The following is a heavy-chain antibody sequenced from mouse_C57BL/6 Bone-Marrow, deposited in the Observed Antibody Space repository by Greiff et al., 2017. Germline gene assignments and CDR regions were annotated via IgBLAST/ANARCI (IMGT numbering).Heavy chain of an antibody. J-gene: IGHJ3*01. D-gene: IGHD2-10*02. CDR3: ARPGVYGNRAWFAY. CDR2: ISSGSSTI. Sequence: DVKLVESGGGLVKPGGSLKLSCAASGFTFSDYGMHWVRQAPEKGLEWVAYISSGSSTIYYADTVKGRFTISRDNAKNTLFLQMTSLRSEDTAMDYCARPGVYGNRAWFAYWGQGTLVTVSA. CDR1: GFTFSDYG. V-gene: IGHV5-17*01.